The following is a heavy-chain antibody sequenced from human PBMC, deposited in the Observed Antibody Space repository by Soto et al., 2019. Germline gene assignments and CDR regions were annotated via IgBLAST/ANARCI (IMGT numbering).Heavy chain of an antibody. J-gene: IGHJ5*02. CDR1: GYTFTSYD. CDR2: MNPNSGNT. CDR3: ARGYEGHYDFWRFDP. Sequence: QVQLVQSGAEVKKPGASVKVSCKASGYTFTSYDINWVRQATGQGLEWMGWMNPNSGNTGYVQKFQGRVTMTRNTSISTAYLELSSLRSENTAVYYCARGYEGHYDFWRFDPWGQGTLFTVSS. D-gene: IGHD3-3*01. V-gene: IGHV1-8*01.